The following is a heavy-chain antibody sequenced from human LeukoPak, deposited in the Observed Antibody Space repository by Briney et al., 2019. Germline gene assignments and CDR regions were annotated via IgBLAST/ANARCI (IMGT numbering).Heavy chain of an antibody. Sequence: GGSLRLSCVASGFSFTSSHMTWVRQAPGKGLEWVSSISTSSSYIYYAASVKGRFTISRDSAKNSLYLHMNSLRAEDTAVYYCARGVTFSYYWGQGTLVTVSS. CDR3: ARGVTFSYY. CDR1: GFSFTSSH. J-gene: IGHJ4*02. CDR2: ISTSSSYI. D-gene: IGHD2-21*02. V-gene: IGHV3-21*01.